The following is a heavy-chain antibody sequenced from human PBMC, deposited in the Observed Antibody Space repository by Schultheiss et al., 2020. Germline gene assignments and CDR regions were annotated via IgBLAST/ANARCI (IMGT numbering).Heavy chain of an antibody. D-gene: IGHD6-13*01. CDR3: ARGWQQLVTRQFDP. CDR1: GYTFTSYG. V-gene: IGHV1-69*13. CDR2: IIPIFGTA. Sequence: SVKVSCKASGYTFTSYGISWVRQAPGQGLEWMGGIIPIFGTANYAQKFQGRVTITADESTSTAYMELRSLRSEDTAVYYCARGWQQLVTRQFDPWGQGTLVTVSS. J-gene: IGHJ5*02.